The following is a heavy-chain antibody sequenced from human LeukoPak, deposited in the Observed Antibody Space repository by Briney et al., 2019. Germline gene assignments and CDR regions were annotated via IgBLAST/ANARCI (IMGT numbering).Heavy chain of an antibody. CDR3: ANADRDDYTYYVDY. J-gene: IGHJ4*02. CDR2: ISRTGNDA. Sequence: EGSLRLSCAASGFTFGSYVMSWVRHVPLKGLEWVSTISRTGNDAYYADSVKGRFTVSRDNSKNMLFLQMSSLRAEDTATYYCANADRDDYTYYVDYWGQGALVTVSS. CDR1: GFTFGSYV. D-gene: IGHD5-24*01. V-gene: IGHV3-23*01.